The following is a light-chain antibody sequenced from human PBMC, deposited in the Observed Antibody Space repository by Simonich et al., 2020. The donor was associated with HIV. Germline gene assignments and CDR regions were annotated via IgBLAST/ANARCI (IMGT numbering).Light chain of an antibody. CDR2: CTS. V-gene: IGKV4-1*01. J-gene: IGKJ1*01. CDR3: QKYYSTPT. Sequence: DIVLTQSPDSLSVSLGERATINCKSSQSVLYSSNNKNYLPWYQQKPGQPPKRRIYCTSTRQCGVPDRVSGSGSVTDFTLTISSLQAEDVAVYFCQKYYSTPTFGQGTKVEIK. CDR1: QSVLYSSNNKNY.